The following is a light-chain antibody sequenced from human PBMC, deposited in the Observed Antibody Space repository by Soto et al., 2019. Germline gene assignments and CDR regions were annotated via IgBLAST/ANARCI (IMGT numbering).Light chain of an antibody. J-gene: IGKJ1*01. V-gene: IGKV3-20*01. Sequence: EIVLTQSPGTLSWSPGERATLSCGASQSVTSNYLAWYQQKPGQAPRLLIFGASIRVTGIPDRFIGSGSGTDFTLTIGRLEPEDFAVYYCQHYVTSLTTFGQGTKVEVK. CDR3: QHYVTSLTT. CDR1: QSVTSNY. CDR2: GAS.